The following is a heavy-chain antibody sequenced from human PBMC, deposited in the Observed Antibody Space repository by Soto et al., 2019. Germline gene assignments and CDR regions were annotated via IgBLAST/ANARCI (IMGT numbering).Heavy chain of an antibody. Sequence: GGSLRLSCADSGFNSSIAWMGWVRQAPGKGLKWIGRIKSKTGGKTTDYAAPVEGRFTISRDDSKNILYLQMNSLKAEDTAVYCCTTDAGQGPLPIFSSWGQGSLVTVSS. D-gene: IGHD2-15*01. CDR3: TTDAGQGPLPIFSS. V-gene: IGHV3-15*01. J-gene: IGHJ4*02. CDR2: IKSKTGGKTT. CDR1: GFNSSIAW.